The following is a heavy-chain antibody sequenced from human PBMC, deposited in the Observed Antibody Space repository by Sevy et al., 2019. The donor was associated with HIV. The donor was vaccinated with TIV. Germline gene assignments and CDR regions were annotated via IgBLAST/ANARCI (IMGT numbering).Heavy chain of an antibody. Sequence: GGSLSLSCAASGFTFSSYGLHWVRQAPGRGLEWVAGILSVGNIKYYIDSVKGRFTIFRDDSKNTLYLQMNSLRAEDTVVYYCARESGSGWYIDHWGQGALVTVSS. CDR3: ARESGSGWYIDH. J-gene: IGHJ4*02. CDR2: ILSVGNIK. D-gene: IGHD6-19*01. CDR1: GFTFSSYG. V-gene: IGHV3-33*01.